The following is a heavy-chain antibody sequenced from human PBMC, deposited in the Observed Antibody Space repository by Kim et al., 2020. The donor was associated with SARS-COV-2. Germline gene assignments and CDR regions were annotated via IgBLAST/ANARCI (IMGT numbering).Heavy chain of an antibody. CDR3: ARDSTIKGIAQISGFDY. V-gene: IGHV3-33*01. CDR2: IWYDGSNK. J-gene: IGHJ4*01. Sequence: GGSLRLSCAASGFTFSSYGMHWVRQAPGKGLEWVAVIWYDGSNKYYADSVKGRFTISRDNSKNTLYLQMNSLRAEDTAVYYCARDSTIKGIAQISGFDYWGHGTLVTVSS. D-gene: IGHD6-13*01. CDR1: GFTFSSYG.